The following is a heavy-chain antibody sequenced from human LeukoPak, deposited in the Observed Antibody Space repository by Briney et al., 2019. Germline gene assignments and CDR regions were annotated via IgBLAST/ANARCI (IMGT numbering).Heavy chain of an antibody. Sequence: GGSLRLSCAASGFTVSSNYMSWVRQAPGKGLEWVSVIYSSGSTYYADYVKGRFTISRDNSKNTLYLQMNSLRAEDTAVYYCARVRSIYFDYWGQGTLVTVSS. J-gene: IGHJ4*02. V-gene: IGHV3-53*01. CDR3: ARVRSIYFDY. CDR1: GFTVSSNY. CDR2: IYSSGST.